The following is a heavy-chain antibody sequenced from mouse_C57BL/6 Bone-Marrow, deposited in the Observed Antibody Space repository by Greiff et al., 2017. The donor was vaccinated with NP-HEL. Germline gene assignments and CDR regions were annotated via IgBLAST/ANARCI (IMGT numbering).Heavy chain of an antibody. V-gene: IGHV1-81*01. D-gene: IGHD3-2*02. CDR2: IYPRSGNT. CDR3: AREAEGLYYFDY. Sequence: VQLQQSGAELARPGASVKLSCKASGYTFTSYGISWVKQRTGQGLEWIGEIYPRSGNTYYNEKFKGKATLTADKSSSTAYLELRSLTSEDYAVYFCAREAEGLYYFDYWGQGTTLTVSS. J-gene: IGHJ2*01. CDR1: GYTFTSYG.